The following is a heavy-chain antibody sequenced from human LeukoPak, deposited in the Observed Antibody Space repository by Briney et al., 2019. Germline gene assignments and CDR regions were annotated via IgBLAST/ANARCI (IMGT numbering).Heavy chain of an antibody. CDR2: IYYSGST. J-gene: IGHJ3*02. V-gene: IGHV4-59*08. CDR1: GGSFSSYY. CDR3: ARHRDGYNWFTAFDI. Sequence: SETLSLTCAVYGGSFSSYYWSWIRQPPGKGLEWIGYIYYSGSTNYNPSLKSRVTISVDTSKNQFSLKLSSVTAADTAVYYCARHRDGYNWFTAFDIWGQGTMVTVSS. D-gene: IGHD5-24*01.